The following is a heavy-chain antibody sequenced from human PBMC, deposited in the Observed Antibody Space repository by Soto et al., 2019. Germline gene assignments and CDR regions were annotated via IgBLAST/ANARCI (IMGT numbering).Heavy chain of an antibody. J-gene: IGHJ6*03. D-gene: IGHD6-19*01. Sequence: SETLSLTCTVSGGSISSYYWSWIRQPPGKGLEWIGYIYYSGSTNYNPSLKSRVTISVDTSKNQFSLKLSSVTAADTAVYYCARDRGQWLPLNMDVWGKGTTVTVSS. CDR3: ARDRGQWLPLNMDV. V-gene: IGHV4-59*01. CDR2: IYYSGST. CDR1: GGSISSYY.